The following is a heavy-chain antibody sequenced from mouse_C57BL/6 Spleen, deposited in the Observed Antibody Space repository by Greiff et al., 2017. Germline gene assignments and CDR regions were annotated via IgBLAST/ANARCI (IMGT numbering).Heavy chain of an antibody. CDR1: GYTFTSYG. J-gene: IGHJ2*01. CDR2: IYPRSGNT. D-gene: IGHD2-2*01. Sequence: QVQLKQSGAELARPGASVKLSCKASGYTFTSYGISWVKQRTGQGLEWIGEIYPRSGNTYYNEKFKGKATLTADKSSSTAYMELRRLTSEDSAVYFCARGGYDVPYWGQGTTLTVSS. CDR3: ARGGYDVPY. V-gene: IGHV1-81*01.